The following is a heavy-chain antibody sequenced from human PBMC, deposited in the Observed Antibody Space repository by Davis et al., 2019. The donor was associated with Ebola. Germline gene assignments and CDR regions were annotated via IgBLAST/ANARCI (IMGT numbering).Heavy chain of an antibody. J-gene: IGHJ3*02. Sequence: GESLKISCAASGFTFSSYWMSWVRQAPGKGLEWVANIKQDGSEKYYVDSVKGRFTISRDNAKNSLYLQMNSLRAEDTAVYYCASHKWNYDFWSGYSSGAFDIWGQGTMVTVSS. D-gene: IGHD3-3*01. V-gene: IGHV3-7*01. CDR3: ASHKWNYDFWSGYSSGAFDI. CDR1: GFTFSSYW. CDR2: IKQDGSEK.